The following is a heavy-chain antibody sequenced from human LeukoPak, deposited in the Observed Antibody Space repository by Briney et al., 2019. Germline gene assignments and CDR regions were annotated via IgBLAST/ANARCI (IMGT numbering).Heavy chain of an antibody. Sequence: GESLKIYCKGSGYSFTSYWVGWVRQMPGKGLEWMGIIYPGDSDTRYSPSFQGQVTISADKSISTAYLQWSSLKASDTAMYYCAITYYYDSSGYSTPFDYWGQGTLVTVSS. D-gene: IGHD3-22*01. V-gene: IGHV5-51*01. J-gene: IGHJ4*02. CDR2: IYPGDSDT. CDR3: AITYYYDSSGYSTPFDY. CDR1: GYSFTSYW.